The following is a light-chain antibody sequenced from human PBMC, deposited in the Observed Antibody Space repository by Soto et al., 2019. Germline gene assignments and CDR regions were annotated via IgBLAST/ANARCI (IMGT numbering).Light chain of an antibody. V-gene: IGKV3-15*01. CDR2: GAS. Sequence: EIVMTQSPATLSVSPGKRGTLSCRASQNIRSNVAWYQQRPGQAPRLLIFGASVRATGVPDRFSGSGSGTDFTLTINSLQSEDFAVYYCQHYNEWPLTFGGGTKVEIK. J-gene: IGKJ4*01. CDR3: QHYNEWPLT. CDR1: QNIRSN.